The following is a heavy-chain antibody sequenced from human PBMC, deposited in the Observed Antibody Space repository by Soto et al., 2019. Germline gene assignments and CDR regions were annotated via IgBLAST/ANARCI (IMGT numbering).Heavy chain of an antibody. CDR2: ISSSGGYR. CDR3: ASLGGYCCGGSCYPHNHGVVV. Sequence: PGGSLRLSCAASEITFRCYTMNWVRQAPGKGLEWISSISSSGGYRYYADSVKGRFIISRDNAKNSPYLQMNTLRAEDTAVYYCASLGGYCCGGSCYPHNHGVVVWGQGTTVTVSS. J-gene: IGHJ6*02. CDR1: EITFRCYT. D-gene: IGHD2-15*01. V-gene: IGHV3-21*01.